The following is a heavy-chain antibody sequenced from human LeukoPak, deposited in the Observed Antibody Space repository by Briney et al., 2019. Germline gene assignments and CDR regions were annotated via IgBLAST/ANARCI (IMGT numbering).Heavy chain of an antibody. V-gene: IGHV3-53*01. CDR3: ARRAGAYSHPYDY. CDR2: IYSDNT. J-gene: IGHJ4*02. Sequence: GGSLRLSCTVSGFTVSSNSMSWGRQAPGKGLEWVSFIYSDNTHYSDSVKGRFTISRDNSKNTLYLQMNSLRAEDTAVYYCARRAGAYSHPYDYWGQETLVTVSS. CDR1: GFTVSSNS. D-gene: IGHD4/OR15-4a*01.